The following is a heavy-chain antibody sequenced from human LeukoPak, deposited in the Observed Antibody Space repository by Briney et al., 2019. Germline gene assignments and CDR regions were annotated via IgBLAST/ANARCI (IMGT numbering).Heavy chain of an antibody. D-gene: IGHD3-9*01. V-gene: IGHV3-9*01. CDR2: ISWNGGSI. J-gene: IGHJ6*02. CDR3: EKKPAYDILTGPYGMDV. Sequence: GGSLRRSCAASGFTFSSYAMSWVRQAPGTGLELVSGISWNGGSIDYAASVRGLFTISRDRGKTSLYLQMDSLRAEDTAFFFFEKKPAYDILTGPYGMDVWGQGTTVTVSS. CDR1: GFTFSSYA.